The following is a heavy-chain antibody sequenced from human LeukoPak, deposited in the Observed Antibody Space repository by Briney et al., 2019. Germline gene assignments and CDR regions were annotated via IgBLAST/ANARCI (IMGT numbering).Heavy chain of an antibody. CDR3: ARDGDSGSPKRMAFDI. V-gene: IGHV3-23*01. CDR2: ISGSGGST. Sequence: GGSLRLSCAASGFTFSSYAMSWVRQAPGKGLEWVSAISGSGGSTYYADSVKGRFTISRDNSKNTLYLQMNSLRAEDTAVYYCARDGDSGSPKRMAFDIWGQGTMVTVSS. D-gene: IGHD1-26*01. J-gene: IGHJ3*02. CDR1: GFTFSSYA.